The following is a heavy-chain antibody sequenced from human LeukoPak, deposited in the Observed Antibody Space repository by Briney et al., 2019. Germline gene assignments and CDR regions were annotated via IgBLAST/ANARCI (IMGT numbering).Heavy chain of an antibody. CDR3: ARGNADIVVVVAATATLYFDY. D-gene: IGHD2-15*01. CDR1: GRSFSGYY. CDR2: INHSGST. J-gene: IGHJ4*02. Sequence: PSETLSLTCAVYGRSFSGYYWSWIRQPPGKGLEWIGEINHSGSTNYNPSLKSRVTISVDTSKNQFSLKLSFVTAADTAVYYCARGNADIVVVVAATATLYFDYWGQGTLVTVSS. V-gene: IGHV4-34*01.